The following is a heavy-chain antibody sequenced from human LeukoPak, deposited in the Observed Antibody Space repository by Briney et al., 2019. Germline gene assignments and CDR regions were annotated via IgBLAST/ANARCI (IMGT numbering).Heavy chain of an antibody. Sequence: RASVKVSCKASGYTFTNYGISWVRQAPGQGLEWMGWISAYNGNTHYAQNLQGRVTMTTDTSTSTAYMELKSLRSDDTAVYYCARGLWGSGWPTENNWGQGTLVTVSS. CDR2: ISAYNGNT. D-gene: IGHD6-19*01. J-gene: IGHJ4*02. CDR3: ARGLWGSGWPTENN. V-gene: IGHV1-18*01. CDR1: GYTFTNYG.